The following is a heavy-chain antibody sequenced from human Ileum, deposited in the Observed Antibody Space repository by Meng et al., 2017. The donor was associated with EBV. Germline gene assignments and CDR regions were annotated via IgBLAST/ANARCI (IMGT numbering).Heavy chain of an antibody. J-gene: IGHJ4*02. CDR2: TNEDERVT. CDR3: SRDLAGSDDD. V-gene: IGHV3-74*01. Sequence: EFRREEVGGGLVQTVGSLRFSCAASGFTFSSYWKHWGRQFAGQGLVWVSRTNEDERVTNYAHSVKCRVTFSRDQSKNTLYLQMNNLSADDCAVYFCSRDLAGSDDDWGQGTLVTVSS. CDR1: GFTFSSYW.